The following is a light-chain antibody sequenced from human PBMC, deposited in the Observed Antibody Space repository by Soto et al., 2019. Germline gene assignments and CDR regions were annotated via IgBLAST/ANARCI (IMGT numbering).Light chain of an antibody. CDR2: DAS. V-gene: IGKV1-5*01. Sequence: DIQMTQSPSTLSASIVDRVTITCRARQNINNWIAWYQQKPGKAPKFLIYDASTLESGVPSRFSGSGFGTEFSLTISSLQPDDFGSYYCQHMRTFGQGTKVDIK. CDR1: QNINNW. CDR3: QHMRT. J-gene: IGKJ1*01.